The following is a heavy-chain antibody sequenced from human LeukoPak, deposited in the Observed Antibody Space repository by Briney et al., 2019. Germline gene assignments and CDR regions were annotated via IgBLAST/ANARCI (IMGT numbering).Heavy chain of an antibody. J-gene: IGHJ4*02. CDR2: IRYDGSNK. CDR1: GFTFSSYG. V-gene: IGHV3-30*02. CDR3: AKVVVPAAIPGGYFDY. Sequence: GGSLRLSCAASGFTFSSYGMHWVRQAPGKGLEWVAFIRYDGSNKYYADSVKGRFTISRDNSKNTLYLQMNSLRAEDTAVYYCAKVVVPAAIPGGYFDYWGQGTLVTVSS. D-gene: IGHD2-2*02.